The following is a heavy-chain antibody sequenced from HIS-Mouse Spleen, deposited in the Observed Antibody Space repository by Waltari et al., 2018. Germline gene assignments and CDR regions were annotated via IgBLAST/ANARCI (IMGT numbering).Heavy chain of an antibody. D-gene: IGHD5-12*01. V-gene: IGHV3-15*01. Sequence: EVQLVESGGGLVQPGGSLRLYCAASGFPFRTALRPVVGLAPGKGLGWVGRIKSKTDGGTTDYAAPVKGRFTISRDDSKNTLYLQMNSLKTEDTAVYYCTTDPNSGYPDYWGQGTLVTVSS. CDR3: TTDPNSGYPDY. J-gene: IGHJ4*02. CDR1: GFPFRTAL. CDR2: IKSKTDGGTT.